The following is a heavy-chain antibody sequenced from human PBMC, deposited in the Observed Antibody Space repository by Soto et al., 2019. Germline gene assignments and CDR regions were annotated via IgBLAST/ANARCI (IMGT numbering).Heavy chain of an antibody. V-gene: IGHV3-23*01. CDR1: GFTFSSYA. CDR2: ISGSGGST. Sequence: PGGSLRLSCSASGFTFSSYAMSWVRQAPGKGLEWVSAISGSGGSTYYADSVKGRFTISRDTSKNQFSLKLSSVTAADTAVYYCARGDYRITIFGVVIMAYMDVWGKGTTVTVSS. D-gene: IGHD3-3*01. J-gene: IGHJ6*03. CDR3: ARGDYRITIFGVVIMAYMDV.